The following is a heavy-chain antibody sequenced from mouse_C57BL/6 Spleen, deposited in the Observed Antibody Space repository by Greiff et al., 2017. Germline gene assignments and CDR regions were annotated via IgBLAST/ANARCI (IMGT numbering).Heavy chain of an antibody. CDR2: ISYDGSN. Sequence: ESGPGLVKPSQSLSLTCSVTGYSITSGYYWNWIRQFPGNKLEWMGYISYDGSNNYNPSLKNRISITRDTSKNQFFLKLNSVTTEDTATYYCARDFNRGQGTLVTVSA. J-gene: IGHJ3*01. CDR1: GYSITSGYY. V-gene: IGHV3-6*01. CDR3: ARDFN.